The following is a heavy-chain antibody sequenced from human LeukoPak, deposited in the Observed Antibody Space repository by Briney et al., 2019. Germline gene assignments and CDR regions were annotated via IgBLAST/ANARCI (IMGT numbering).Heavy chain of an antibody. D-gene: IGHD6-13*01. V-gene: IGHV3-48*01. CDR2: ISSSSDRI. Sequence: PGGSLRLSCAFSGFTFSSYSMNWVRQAPGKGLEWISYISSSSDRIYYVDSVKGRFTISRDNSKNTLYLQMNSLRAEDTAVYYCAKASSSWYSGFFDYWGQGTLVTVSS. J-gene: IGHJ4*02. CDR3: AKASSSWYSGFFDY. CDR1: GFTFSSYS.